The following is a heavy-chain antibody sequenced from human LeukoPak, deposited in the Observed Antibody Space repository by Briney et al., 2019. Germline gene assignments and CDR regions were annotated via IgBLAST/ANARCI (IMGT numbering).Heavy chain of an antibody. CDR3: ARGEYAFDI. J-gene: IGHJ3*02. D-gene: IGHD3-10*01. CDR1: GGTFSSYA. V-gene: IGHV1-69*04. Sequence: ASVKVSCKASGGTFSSYAISWVRQAPGQGLEWMGRIIPILGIANYAQKFQGRVTLTRDTSTSKVYMQLSSLRSDDTALYYCARGEYAFDIWGQGTMVTVSS. CDR2: IIPILGIA.